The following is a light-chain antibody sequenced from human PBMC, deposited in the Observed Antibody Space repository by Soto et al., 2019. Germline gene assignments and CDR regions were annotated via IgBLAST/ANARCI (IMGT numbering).Light chain of an antibody. CDR3: QSYDSSLSGPVV. CDR2: GNI. CDR1: SSNIGGGYD. J-gene: IGLJ2*01. V-gene: IGLV1-40*01. Sequence: QSVLTQPPSVSGAPGQRVTISCTGSSSNIGGGYDVHWYQQLPGAAPKLLIYGNINRPSGVPDRFSGSKSGTSASLAITGLQAEDEADYYCQSYDSSLSGPVVFGGGTKVTVL.